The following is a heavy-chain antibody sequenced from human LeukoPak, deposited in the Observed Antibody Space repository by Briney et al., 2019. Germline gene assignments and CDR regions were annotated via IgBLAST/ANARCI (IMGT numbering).Heavy chain of an antibody. J-gene: IGHJ4*02. D-gene: IGHD4/OR15-4a*01. V-gene: IGHV4-39*01. CDR1: TFSSYA. CDR3: ARRPGEYGGNDFDY. CDR2: IYYSGST. Sequence: TFSSYAMSWVRQAPGKGLEWIGSIYYSGSTHYNPSLKSRVTMSIDTSKNQFSLKLSSVTAADTAVYYCARRPGEYGGNDFDYWGQGTLVTVSS.